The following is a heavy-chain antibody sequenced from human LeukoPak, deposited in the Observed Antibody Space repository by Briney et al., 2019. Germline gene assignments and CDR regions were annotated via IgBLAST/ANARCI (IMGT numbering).Heavy chain of an antibody. CDR2: ISTTGRTI. Sequence: PGGSLRLSCAASGXTFSSYEMNWVRQAPGKGLEWVSFISTTGRTIYYADSVKGRFTISRDNAKDSLFLQMNSLRAEDTAVYYCARDPTTGDIDYWGQGTLVIVSS. V-gene: IGHV3-48*03. D-gene: IGHD7-27*01. CDR1: GXTFSSYE. CDR3: ARDPTTGDIDY. J-gene: IGHJ4*02.